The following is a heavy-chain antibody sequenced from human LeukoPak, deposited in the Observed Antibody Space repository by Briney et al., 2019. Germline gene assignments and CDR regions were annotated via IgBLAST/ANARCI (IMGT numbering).Heavy chain of an antibody. CDR2: IGGRGGST. Sequence: GGSLRLSCAASGFRFSDFTMTWVRQAPGKGPEWVSAIGGRGGSTYYADSLGGRFTISRDNSKDMLYLRMNSLKVEDTATYYCGKEGGAWGQGTKVTVSS. J-gene: IGHJ5*02. D-gene: IGHD3-16*01. V-gene: IGHV3-23*01. CDR3: GKEGGA. CDR1: GFRFSDFT.